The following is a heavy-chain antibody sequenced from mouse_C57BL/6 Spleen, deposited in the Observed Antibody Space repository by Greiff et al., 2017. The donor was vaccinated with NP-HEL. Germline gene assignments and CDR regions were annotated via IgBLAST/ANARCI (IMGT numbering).Heavy chain of an antibody. D-gene: IGHD2-5*01. CDR1: GYTFTSYT. CDR3: VSNYVHYYAMDY. Sequence: VKLMESGAELARPGASVKMSCKASGYTFTSYTMHWVKQRPGQGLEWIGYINPSSGYTKYNQKFKDKATLTADKSSSTAYMQLSSLTSEDSAVYYCVSNYVHYYAMDYWGQGTSVTVSS. V-gene: IGHV1-4*01. CDR2: INPSSGYT. J-gene: IGHJ4*01.